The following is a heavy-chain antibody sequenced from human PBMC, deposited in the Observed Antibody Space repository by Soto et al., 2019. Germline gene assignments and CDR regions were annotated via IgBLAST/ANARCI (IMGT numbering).Heavy chain of an antibody. J-gene: IGHJ4*02. Sequence: QVQLQESGPGLVKPSGTLSLTCAVSGGSISSTHWWNWVRQPPGKGLEWIGEIYHSGSTNYNPSLKSRVTISVEKSKNQFSLELSSVTAADTAVYYCAAGEWTAENVLFYWGQGTLATVSS. V-gene: IGHV4-4*02. CDR3: AAGEWTAENVLFY. CDR2: IYHSGST. CDR1: GGSISSTHW. D-gene: IGHD3-3*01.